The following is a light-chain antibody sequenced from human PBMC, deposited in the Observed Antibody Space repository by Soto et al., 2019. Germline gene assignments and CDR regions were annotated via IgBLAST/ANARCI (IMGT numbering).Light chain of an antibody. V-gene: IGKV3D-20*02. Sequence: EIVLTQSPGTLSLSPGERATLSCRASQSVSSSYLAWYQQKPGQAPRLLIYGASSRATGIPDRFSGSGSGTDFTLTISSLEPEDFAVYFCQQRSNWPPLTFGGGTEVDIK. CDR2: GAS. J-gene: IGKJ4*01. CDR3: QQRSNWPPLT. CDR1: QSVSSSY.